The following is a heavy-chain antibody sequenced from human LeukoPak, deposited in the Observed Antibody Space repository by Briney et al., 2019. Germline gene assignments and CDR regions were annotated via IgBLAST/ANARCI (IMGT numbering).Heavy chain of an antibody. CDR2: ISDHGKSR. CDR3: ARARIAAPLLDY. J-gene: IGHJ4*02. V-gene: IGHV3-48*03. Sequence: GGSLRLSCAASGFTFSNYEMNWVRRTPGKGLEWVSYISDHGKSRNYVDSVKGRFTISRDNAKNSLYLQMNSLRVEDTAVYFCARARIAAPLLDYWGQGTLVTVSS. D-gene: IGHD6-13*01. CDR1: GFTFSNYE.